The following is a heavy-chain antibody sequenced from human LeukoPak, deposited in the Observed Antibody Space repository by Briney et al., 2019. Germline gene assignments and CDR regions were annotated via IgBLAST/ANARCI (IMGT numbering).Heavy chain of an antibody. CDR2: INPNNGNT. CDR1: GYTFTSYD. V-gene: IGHV1-8*01. D-gene: IGHD2-2*01. J-gene: IGHJ4*02. CDR3: ASPTRVVVPAASRVGFDY. Sequence: ASVKVSCKASGYTFTSYDINWVRQATGQGLEWMGWINPNNGNTGYAQKFQGRVTMTRNTSISTAYMELSSLRSEDTAVYYCASPTRVVVPAASRVGFDYWGQGTLVTVSS.